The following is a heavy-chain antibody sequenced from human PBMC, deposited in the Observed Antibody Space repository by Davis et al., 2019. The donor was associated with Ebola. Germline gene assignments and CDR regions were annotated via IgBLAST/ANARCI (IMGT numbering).Heavy chain of an antibody. J-gene: IGHJ3*01. CDR3: AKDTSNVWFDV. CDR1: GFAFSSYA. CDR2: ISGSGSNT. Sequence: GESLKIFCAASGFAFSSYAMNWVRQAPGKGLEWVSGISGSGSNTYYADLPDSVKGRFTISRDNSKNTLYLQMDSLRVEDTAVYFCAKDTSNVWFDVWGQGTMVTVSS. V-gene: IGHV3-23*01. D-gene: IGHD6-19*01.